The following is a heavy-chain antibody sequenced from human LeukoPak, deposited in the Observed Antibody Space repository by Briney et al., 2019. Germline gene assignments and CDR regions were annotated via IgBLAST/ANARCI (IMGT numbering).Heavy chain of an antibody. V-gene: IGHV4-59*01. CDR2: IYYSGST. D-gene: IGHD6-13*01. J-gene: IGHJ3*02. CDR1: GGSISSYY. CDR3: ARDGATGIAAADVGAFDI. Sequence: PSETLSLTCTVSGGSISSYYWSWIRQPPGKGLEWIGYIYYSGSTNYNPSLKSRVTISVDTSKNQFSLKLSSVTAADTAVYYCARDGATGIAAADVGAFDIWGQGTMVTVSS.